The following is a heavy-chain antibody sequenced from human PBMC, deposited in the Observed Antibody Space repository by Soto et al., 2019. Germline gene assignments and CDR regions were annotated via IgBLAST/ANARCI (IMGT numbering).Heavy chain of an antibody. D-gene: IGHD5-18*01. CDR1: GGTFSSLT. CDR2: IIPILGIT. J-gene: IGHJ6*02. V-gene: IGHV1-69*02. CDR3: ARARGGYGPSYYGMDV. Sequence: QVQLVQSGAEVKKPGSSVRVSCKASGGTFSSLTFSWVRQAPGQGLEWMGRIIPILGITNYAQKFEGRVTITSDKSTRTAYMELSRLRSEDTAVYYCARARGGYGPSYYGMDVWGQGTTVTVSS.